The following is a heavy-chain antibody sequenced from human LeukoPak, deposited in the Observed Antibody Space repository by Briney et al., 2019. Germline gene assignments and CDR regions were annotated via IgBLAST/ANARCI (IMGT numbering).Heavy chain of an antibody. J-gene: IGHJ5*02. Sequence: GGSLRLFCAASGFTFSSYAVHWVRQAPGKGLEWVAVISYDGRNKYYADSVKGRFTISRDNSKSTLYLQMNSLRAEDTAVYYCARAARLWCGEKSWFDPWGQGTLVTVSS. CDR2: ISYDGRNK. CDR3: ARAARLWCGEKSWFDP. CDR1: GFTFSSYA. V-gene: IGHV3-30*04. D-gene: IGHD3-10*01.